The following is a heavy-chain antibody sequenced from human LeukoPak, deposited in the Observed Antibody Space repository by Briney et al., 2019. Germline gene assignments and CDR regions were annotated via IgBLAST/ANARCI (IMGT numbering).Heavy chain of an antibody. CDR3: IGGSNMDY. CDR2: IKQDGGEK. V-gene: IGHV3-7*01. D-gene: IGHD1-26*01. Sequence: GGSLRLSCAASGFTFSSYWMSWVRQSPGKGLEWVANIKQDGGEKYYADSGKGRFTISRDNARNSLYLQMNSLRAEDTAVHYCIGGSNMDYWGQGTLVTVSS. J-gene: IGHJ4*02. CDR1: GFTFSSYW.